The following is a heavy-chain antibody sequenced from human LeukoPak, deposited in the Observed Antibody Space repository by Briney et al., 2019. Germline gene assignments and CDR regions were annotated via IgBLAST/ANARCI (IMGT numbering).Heavy chain of an antibody. Sequence: PGGSLRLSCAASGFTFSSYSMTWVRQAPGKGLEWISSISSISTYKFYADSVKGRFTISRDNAKNSLYLQMNSLRAEDTAVYYCARIGTGHYYDSSGYYTGRYFDYWGQGTLVTVSS. D-gene: IGHD3-22*01. J-gene: IGHJ4*02. CDR2: ISSISTYK. CDR3: ARIGTGHYYDSSGYYTGRYFDY. CDR1: GFTFSSYS. V-gene: IGHV3-21*01.